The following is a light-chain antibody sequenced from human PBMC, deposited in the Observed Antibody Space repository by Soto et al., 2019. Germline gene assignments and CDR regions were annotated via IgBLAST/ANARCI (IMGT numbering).Light chain of an antibody. Sequence: IQMTQSPSSVSASVGDRVTMTCRASQGVGGWLAWDQQKPGKVPKLLIYVTSSLHSGVPSRFSGSGSGTDFTLSISSLHPEDCATYYFQQTHSLPLSFGPGTKVDIK. CDR2: VTS. V-gene: IGKV1-12*01. CDR3: QQTHSLPLS. J-gene: IGKJ3*01. CDR1: QGVGGW.